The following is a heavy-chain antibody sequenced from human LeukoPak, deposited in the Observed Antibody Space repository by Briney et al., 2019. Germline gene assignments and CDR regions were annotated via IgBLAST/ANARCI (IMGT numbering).Heavy chain of an antibody. J-gene: IGHJ4*02. Sequence: SETLSLTCTVSGGSISSYYWSWIRQPPGKGLEWIGYIYYSGSTNYNPSPKSRVTISVDTSKNQFSLKLSSVTAADTAVYYCARGLTAMVLPFDYWGQGTLVTVSS. D-gene: IGHD5-18*01. V-gene: IGHV4-59*01. CDR1: GGSISSYY. CDR3: ARGLTAMVLPFDY. CDR2: IYYSGST.